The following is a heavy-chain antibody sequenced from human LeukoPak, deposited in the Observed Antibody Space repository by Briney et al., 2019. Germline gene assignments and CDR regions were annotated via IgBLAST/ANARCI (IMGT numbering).Heavy chain of an antibody. CDR3: AKDLREWYYDPNGNYFSYGMDV. Sequence: GGSLRLSCAASGFTFREHYMSWIRQAPGRGPEWVAYIGASGSTRYYRDSVNGRFTISRDNAKNSLHLQMNSLRAEDTAVYYCAKDLREWYYDPNGNYFSYGMDVWGQGTTVVVSS. D-gene: IGHD3-22*01. CDR2: IGASGSTR. CDR1: GFTFREHY. V-gene: IGHV3-11*01. J-gene: IGHJ6*02.